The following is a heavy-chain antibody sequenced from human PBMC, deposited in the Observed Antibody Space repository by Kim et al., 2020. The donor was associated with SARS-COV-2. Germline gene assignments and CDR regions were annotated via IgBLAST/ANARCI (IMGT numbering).Heavy chain of an antibody. CDR2: INPSGGST. J-gene: IGHJ4*02. D-gene: IGHD6-13*01. V-gene: IGHV1-46*01. CDR1: GYTFTTHF. Sequence: ASVKVSCKASGYTFTTHFLQWVRQAPGQGLEWMGIINPSGGSTTYAQKFQGRLTMTSDTSTSTVYMELSSLRFEDTAVYHCARVATAASGSDYWGQGTLVTVSS. CDR3: ARVATAASGSDY.